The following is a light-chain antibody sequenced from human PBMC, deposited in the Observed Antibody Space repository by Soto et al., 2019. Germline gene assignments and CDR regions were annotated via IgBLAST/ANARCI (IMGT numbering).Light chain of an antibody. CDR3: QQYSDWPRT. V-gene: IGKV3D-15*01. CDR2: GAS. CDR1: QSVGTR. Sequence: ERVMTQSPATLSVSPGERATLSCRASQSVGTRLAWYQQKPGQAPRLLIYGASARAAGISPRFSGGGSGTEFTLTIRSLQSEDLAVYYCQQYSDWPRTFGQGTKVGIK. J-gene: IGKJ1*01.